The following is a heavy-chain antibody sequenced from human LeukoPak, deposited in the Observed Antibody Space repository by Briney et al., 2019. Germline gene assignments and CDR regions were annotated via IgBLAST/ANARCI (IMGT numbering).Heavy chain of an antibody. CDR2: IYYSGST. V-gene: IGHV4-61*08. Sequence: SETLSLTCTVSGGSISSGDYYWGWIRQLPGKGLEWIGYIYYSGSTNYNPSLKSRVAISVDTSKNQFSLKLSSVTAADTAVYYCARDWVLYRGYYYYGMDVWGQGTTVTVSS. D-gene: IGHD3-16*02. CDR3: ARDWVLYRGYYYYGMDV. CDR1: GGSISSGDYY. J-gene: IGHJ6*02.